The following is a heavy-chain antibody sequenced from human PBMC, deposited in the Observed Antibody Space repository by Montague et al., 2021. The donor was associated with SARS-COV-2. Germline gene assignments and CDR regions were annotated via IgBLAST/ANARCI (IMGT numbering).Heavy chain of an antibody. D-gene: IGHD1-7*01. Sequence: SETLSLTCTVSGGSISSYYCSWIRQPPGKGLEWIGYIYYSGSTNXNPSLKSRVTISVDTSKNQFSLKLSSVTAADTAVYYCARAAGYNWNYGYNWFDPWGQGTLVTASS. CDR3: ARAAGYNWNYGYNWFDP. V-gene: IGHV4-59*01. CDR1: GGSISSYY. CDR2: IYYSGST. J-gene: IGHJ5*02.